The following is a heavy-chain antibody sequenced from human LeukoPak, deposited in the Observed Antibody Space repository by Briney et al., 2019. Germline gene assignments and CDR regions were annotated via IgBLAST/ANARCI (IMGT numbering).Heavy chain of an antibody. Sequence: ASVKVSCKASGYTFTGYYIHWVRQAPGQGLEWMGWINPNSGGTNYAQKFQGRVTMTRDRSISTAYMELSRLTSDDTAVYYCATTGDYSDSSVSNWFDPWGQGTLVTVSS. V-gene: IGHV1-2*02. CDR3: ATTGDYSDSSVSNWFDP. J-gene: IGHJ5*02. D-gene: IGHD3-22*01. CDR1: GYTFTGYY. CDR2: INPNSGGT.